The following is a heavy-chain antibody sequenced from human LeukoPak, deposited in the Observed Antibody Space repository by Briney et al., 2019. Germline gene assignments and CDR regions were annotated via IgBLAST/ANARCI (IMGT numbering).Heavy chain of an antibody. V-gene: IGHV5-51*01. CDR1: GYSFTSYW. Sequence: GESLKISCKGSGYSFTSYWIGWVRQMPGKGLEWMGIIYPGDSDTRYSPSFQGQVTISADKSISTAYLQWSSLKASDTAMYYCARHVGYYDSSGYYLSIDYWGQGTLVTVSS. CDR2: IYPGDSDT. D-gene: IGHD3-22*01. J-gene: IGHJ4*02. CDR3: ARHVGYYDSSGYYLSIDY.